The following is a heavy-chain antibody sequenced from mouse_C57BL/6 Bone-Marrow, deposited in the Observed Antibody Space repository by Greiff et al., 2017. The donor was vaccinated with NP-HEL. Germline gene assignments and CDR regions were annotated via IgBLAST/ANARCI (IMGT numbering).Heavy chain of an antibody. CDR2: IYPRSGNT. J-gene: IGHJ3*01. D-gene: IGHD1-1*01. CDR3: ASRSSYVRFAY. CDR1: GYTFTSYG. Sequence: QVQLQQSGAELARPGASVKLSCKASGYTFTSYGISWVKQRTGQGLEWIGEIYPRSGNTYYNEKFKGKATLTADKSSSTAYMELRSLTSEDSAVYFCASRSSYVRFAYWGQGTLVTVSA. V-gene: IGHV1-81*01.